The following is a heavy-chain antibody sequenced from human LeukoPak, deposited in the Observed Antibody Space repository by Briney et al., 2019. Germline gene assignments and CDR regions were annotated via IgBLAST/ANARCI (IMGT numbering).Heavy chain of an antibody. V-gene: IGHV4-4*02. Sequence: SETLSLTCAVSGGSISSSNWWSWVRQPPGKGLEWIGEIYHSGSTNYNPSLKSRVTISVDKSKNQFSLKLSSVTAADTAVYYCVRVSYVVWWFDPWGQGTLVTVSS. CDR3: VRVSYVVWWFDP. D-gene: IGHD3-16*01. J-gene: IGHJ5*02. CDR1: GGSISSSNW. CDR2: IYHSGST.